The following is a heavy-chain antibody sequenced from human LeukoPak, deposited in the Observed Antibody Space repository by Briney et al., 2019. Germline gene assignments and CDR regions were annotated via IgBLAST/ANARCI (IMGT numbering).Heavy chain of an antibody. J-gene: IGHJ4*02. CDR1: GFTFSSYS. CDR2: IYSGGST. Sequence: GGSLRLSSVASGFTFSSYSMNLVRQAPGKGLEWVSVIYSGGSTYYADSVKGRFTISRDNSKNTLYLQMNSLRAEDTAVYYCASPDYWGQGTLVTVSS. CDR3: ASPDY. V-gene: IGHV3-66*01.